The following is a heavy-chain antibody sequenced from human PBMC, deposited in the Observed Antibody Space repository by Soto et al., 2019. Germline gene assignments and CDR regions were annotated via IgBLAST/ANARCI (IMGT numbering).Heavy chain of an antibody. D-gene: IGHD2-15*01. J-gene: IGHJ6*02. CDR1: GYSFTSYW. CDR3: AMGRYCGGGSCYSSLYYGMDV. Sequence: PGESLKISCKGSGYSFTSYWIGWVRQMPGKGLEWMGIIYPGDSDTRYSPSFQGQVTISADKSISTAYLQWSSLKASDTAMYYCAMGRYCGGGSCYSSLYYGMDVWGQGTTVTVSS. CDR2: IYPGDSDT. V-gene: IGHV5-51*01.